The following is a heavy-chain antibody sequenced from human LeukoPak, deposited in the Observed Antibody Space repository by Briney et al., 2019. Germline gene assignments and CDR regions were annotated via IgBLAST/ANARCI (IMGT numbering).Heavy chain of an antibody. D-gene: IGHD6-13*01. CDR3: ARGPPKVYSSPRWPFY. V-gene: IGHV1-8*01. CDR2: MNPNSGNT. J-gene: IGHJ4*02. Sequence: ASVKVSCKASGYTFTSYDINWVRQATGQGLEWMGWMNPNSGNTGYAQKFQGRVTMTRNTSISTAYMELSSLRSEDTAVYYCARGPPKVYSSPRWPFYWGQGTLVTVSS. CDR1: GYTFTSYD.